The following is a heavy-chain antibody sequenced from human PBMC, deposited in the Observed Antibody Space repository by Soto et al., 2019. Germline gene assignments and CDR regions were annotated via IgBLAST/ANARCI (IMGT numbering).Heavy chain of an antibody. Sequence: SPSFQGHVTISADKSISTAYLQWSSLKASDTAMYYCARRAELDPRVFDYWGQGTLVTVSS. D-gene: IGHD6-13*01. CDR3: ARRAELDPRVFDY. V-gene: IGHV5-10-1*01. J-gene: IGHJ4*02.